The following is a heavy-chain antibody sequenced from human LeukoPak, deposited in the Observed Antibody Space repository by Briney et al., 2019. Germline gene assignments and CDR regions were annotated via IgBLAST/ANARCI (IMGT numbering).Heavy chain of an antibody. Sequence: GGSLRLSCVASGFTFSTYALHWVRQAPGKGLEWVAVIWYDGSNKYYADSVKGRFTISRDNSKNTLYLQMNSLRAEDTAVYYCAVASFDYWGQGTLVTVSS. CDR1: GFTFSTYA. J-gene: IGHJ4*02. V-gene: IGHV3-33*08. CDR2: IWYDGSNK. D-gene: IGHD5-12*01. CDR3: AVASFDY.